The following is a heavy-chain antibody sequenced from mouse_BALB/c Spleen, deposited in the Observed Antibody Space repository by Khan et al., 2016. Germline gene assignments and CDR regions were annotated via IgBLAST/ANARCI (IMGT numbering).Heavy chain of an antibody. V-gene: IGHV3-8*02. J-gene: IGHJ2*01. D-gene: IGHD2-3*01. CDR1: GDSITSGY. CDR3: VRYDGYLFDY. Sequence: VQLKESGPSLVKPSQTLSLTCSVTGDSITSGYWNWIRKFPGNKLEYMGYISYSGSTYYNPSLKSRISITRATSKNKSYLQLNSVTNEDTATYECVRYDGYLFDYWGQGTTLTVSS. CDR2: ISYSGST.